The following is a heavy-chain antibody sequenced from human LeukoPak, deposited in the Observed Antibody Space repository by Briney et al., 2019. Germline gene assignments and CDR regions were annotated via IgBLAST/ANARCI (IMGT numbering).Heavy chain of an antibody. CDR1: GGTFSSYA. CDR3: ARDSKSKYSSSWYAYYYYMDV. D-gene: IGHD6-13*01. V-gene: IGHV1-69*13. Sequence: SVKVSCKASGGTFSSYAISWVRQAPGQGLEWMGGIIPIFGTANYAQKFQGRVTITADESTSTAYMELSSLRSEDTAVYYCARDSKSKYSSSWYAYYYYMDVWGKGTTVTVSS. J-gene: IGHJ6*03. CDR2: IIPIFGTA.